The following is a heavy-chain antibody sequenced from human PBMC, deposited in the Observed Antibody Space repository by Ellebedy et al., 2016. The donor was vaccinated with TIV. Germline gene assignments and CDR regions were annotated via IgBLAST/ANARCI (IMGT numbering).Heavy chain of an antibody. CDR3: ARSTYYNILTGYHDAFDI. V-gene: IGHV5-51*01. Sequence: PGGSLRLSCKGSGYSFTSYWIGWVRQMPEKGLEWMGSIYPGDSDTRYSPSFQGQVTISADKSISTAYLQWSSLKASDTAMYYCARSTYYNILTGYHDAFDIWGQGTMVTVSS. CDR1: GYSFTSYW. D-gene: IGHD3-9*01. CDR2: IYPGDSDT. J-gene: IGHJ3*02.